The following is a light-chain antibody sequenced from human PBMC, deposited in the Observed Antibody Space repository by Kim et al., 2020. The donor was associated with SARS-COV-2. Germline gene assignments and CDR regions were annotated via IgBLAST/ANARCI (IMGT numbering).Light chain of an antibody. CDR2: GAS. CDR1: QSVTNTF. V-gene: IGKV3-20*01. Sequence: EIVLTQSPGTLSSSPGERATLSCRATQSVTNTFLAWYQQKPGQAPRLLIYGASSRVTGIPDRFSGSGSGTDFTLTISRLEPEYFAVYYCQQYGSSPFTFGPGTKVDIK. CDR3: QQYGSSPFT. J-gene: IGKJ3*01.